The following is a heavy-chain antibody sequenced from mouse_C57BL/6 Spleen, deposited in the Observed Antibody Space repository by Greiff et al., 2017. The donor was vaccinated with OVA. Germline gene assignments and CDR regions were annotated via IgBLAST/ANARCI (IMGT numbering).Heavy chain of an antibody. V-gene: IGHV2-2*01. CDR3: ARETAQATYAMDY. CDR2: IWSGGST. CDR1: GFSLTSYG. Sequence: VKLVESGPGLVQPSQSLSITCTVSGFSLTSYGVHWVRQSPGKGLEWLGVIWSGGSTDYNAAFISRLSISKDNSKSQVFFKMNSLQADDTAIYYCARETAQATYAMDYWGQGTSVTVSS. J-gene: IGHJ4*01. D-gene: IGHD3-2*02.